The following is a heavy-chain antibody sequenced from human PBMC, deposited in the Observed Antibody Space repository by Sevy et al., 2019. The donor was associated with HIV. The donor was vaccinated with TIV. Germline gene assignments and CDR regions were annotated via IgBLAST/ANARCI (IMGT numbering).Heavy chain of an antibody. J-gene: IGHJ5*02. Sequence: ASVKVSCKASGYTFTSYYMHWVRQAPGQGLEWMGIINPSGGSTSYAQKFQGRVTMTRDTSTSTVYMELSSLRSEDTAVYYYARGNYDFWSGYYVGTNWFDPWGQGTLVTVSS. V-gene: IGHV1-46*03. D-gene: IGHD3-3*01. CDR2: INPSGGST. CDR3: ARGNYDFWSGYYVGTNWFDP. CDR1: GYTFTSYY.